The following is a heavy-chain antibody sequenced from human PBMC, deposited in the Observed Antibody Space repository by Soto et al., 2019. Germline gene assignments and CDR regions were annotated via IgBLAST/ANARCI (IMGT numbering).Heavy chain of an antibody. J-gene: IGHJ5*02. CDR3: ARHPPYCTNGVCYTRWFDP. D-gene: IGHD2-8*01. CDR1: GGSISSSSYY. V-gene: IGHV4-39*01. CDR2: IYYSGST. Sequence: SETLSLTCTVSGGSISSSSYYWGWTRQPPGKGLEWIGSIYYSGSTYYNPSLKSRVTISVDTSKNQFSLKLSSVTAADTAVYYCARHPPYCTNGVCYTRWFDPWGQGTLVTVS.